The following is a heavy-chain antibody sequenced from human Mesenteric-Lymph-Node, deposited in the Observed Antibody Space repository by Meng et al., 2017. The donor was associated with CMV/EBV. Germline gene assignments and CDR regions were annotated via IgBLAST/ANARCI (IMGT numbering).Heavy chain of an antibody. CDR2: ISWNNGNV. Sequence: SLKISCAASGFTFGNYAMHWVRQVPGKGLEWVSGISWNNGNVAYADSVKGRFTISRDNAKNSLYLQMDSLRVEDIALYYCAKAGTYRSSQGYFDLWGQGTLVTVSS. J-gene: IGHJ4*02. V-gene: IGHV3-9*03. CDR3: AKAGTYRSSQGYFDL. CDR1: GFTFGNYA. D-gene: IGHD6-6*01.